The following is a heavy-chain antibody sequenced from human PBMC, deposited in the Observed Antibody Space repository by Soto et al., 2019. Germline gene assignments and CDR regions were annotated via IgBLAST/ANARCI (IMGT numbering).Heavy chain of an antibody. Sequence: QVQFVQSGAEVKKPGASVRLSCKPSGYTLPDYSIQWVRQAAGQGLQWLGWINPGSGYTEYSQRFQGRVTLSRDNSASTFYMDLTSLTSEDTAVYFCTRDLNGGNPFDYWGQGNLVTVSS. CDR3: TRDLNGGNPFDY. D-gene: IGHD2-8*01. V-gene: IGHV1-3*01. J-gene: IGHJ4*02. CDR2: INPGSGYT. CDR1: GYTLPDYS.